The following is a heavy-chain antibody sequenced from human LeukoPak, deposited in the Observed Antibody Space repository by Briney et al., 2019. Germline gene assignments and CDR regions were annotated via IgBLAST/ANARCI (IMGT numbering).Heavy chain of an antibody. CDR3: AKFPLYCSGGSCYPFDY. V-gene: IGHV3-30*02. CDR2: IWYDGSNK. CDR1: GFTFSSYG. J-gene: IGHJ4*02. Sequence: GGSLRLSCAASGFTFSSYGMHWVRQAPGKGLEWVAVIWYDGSNKYYADSVKGRFTISRDNSKNTLYLQMNSLRAEDTAVYYCAKFPLYCSGGSCYPFDYWGQGTLVTVSS. D-gene: IGHD2-15*01.